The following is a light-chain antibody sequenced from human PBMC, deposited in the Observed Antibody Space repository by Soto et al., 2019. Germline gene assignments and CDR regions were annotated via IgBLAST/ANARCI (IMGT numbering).Light chain of an antibody. V-gene: IGLV7-46*01. CDR3: LLSYSGARLV. Sequence: QAVVTQEPSLTVSPGGTVTLTCGSSTGAVTSGHYPYWFQQKPGQAPRTLIYDTSNKHSWTPARFSGSLLGGKAALTLSGAQPEDEAEYYGLLSYSGARLVFGGGTQLTVL. J-gene: IGLJ2*01. CDR2: DTS. CDR1: TGAVTSGHY.